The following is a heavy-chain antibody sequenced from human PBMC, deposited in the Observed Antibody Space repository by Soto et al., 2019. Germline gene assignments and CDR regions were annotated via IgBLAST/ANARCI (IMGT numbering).Heavy chain of an antibody. CDR3: ARGRTCTSTTCYGGGDY. V-gene: IGHV3-21*06. J-gene: IGHJ4*02. Sequence: EVQLVESGGGLVKPGGSLRLSCAASGFAFTSYSMNWIRQAPGKGLEWVSSISSDYTYIYYADSVKGRFTISRDNAKDSVWLKMNRLKTEDTAVYYCARGRTCTSTTCYGGGDYWGQGTLVAVSS. CDR1: GFAFTSYS. CDR2: ISSDYTYI. D-gene: IGHD2-2*01.